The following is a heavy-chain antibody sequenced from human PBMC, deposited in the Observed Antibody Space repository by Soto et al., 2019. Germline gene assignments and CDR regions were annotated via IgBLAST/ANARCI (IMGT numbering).Heavy chain of an antibody. V-gene: IGHV3-23*01. CDR1: GFTFSSYA. CDR2: ISGSGGST. D-gene: IGHD3-10*01. J-gene: IGHJ6*02. CDR3: AKSMVRGVMSVPYGMDV. Sequence: GSLRLSCAASGFTFSSYAISWVRQAPGKGLEWVSAISGSGGSTYYADSVKGRFTISRDNSKNTLYLQMNSLRAEDTAVYYCAKSMVRGVMSVPYGMDVWGQGTTVTVYS.